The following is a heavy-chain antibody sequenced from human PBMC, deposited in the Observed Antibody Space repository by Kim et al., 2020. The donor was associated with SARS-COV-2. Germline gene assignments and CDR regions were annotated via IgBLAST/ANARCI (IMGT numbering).Heavy chain of an antibody. V-gene: IGHV3-7*01. CDR3: ARDHRSSDYYGSGPELYLDY. CDR1: GFTFSSYW. J-gene: IGHJ4*02. CDR2: IKQDGSEK. Sequence: GGSLRLSCAASGFTFSSYWMSWVRQAPGKGLEWVANIKQDGSEKYYVDSVKGRFTISRDNAKNSLYLQMNSLRAEDTAVYYCARDHRSSDYYGSGPELYLDYWGQGTLVTVSS. D-gene: IGHD3-10*01.